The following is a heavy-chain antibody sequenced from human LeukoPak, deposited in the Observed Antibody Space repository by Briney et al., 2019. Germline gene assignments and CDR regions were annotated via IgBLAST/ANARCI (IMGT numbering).Heavy chain of an antibody. D-gene: IGHD3-22*01. CDR2: ISAYNGNT. CDR3: ARDIDYYDSSGYRDAFDI. J-gene: IGHJ3*02. Sequence: ASVKVSCKSSGYTFTSYGISWVRQAPGQGLEWMGWISAYNGNTNYAQKLQGRVTMTTDTSTSTAYMELRSLRSDDTAVYYCARDIDYYDSSGYRDAFDIWGQGTMVTVSS. V-gene: IGHV1-18*01. CDR1: GYTFTSYG.